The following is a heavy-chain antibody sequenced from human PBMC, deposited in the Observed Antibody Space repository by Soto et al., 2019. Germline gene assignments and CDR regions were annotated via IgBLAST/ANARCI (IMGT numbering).Heavy chain of an antibody. J-gene: IGHJ4*02. CDR1: GFTFSSYW. CDR3: VRDYRVSYCYCPFDY. Sequence: GGSLRLSCAASGFTFSSYWMSWVRQAPGKGREWVANIKQDVGEKYYVDSVKGRFTISRDNAKNTLYLQMNSLRGDDTAVYYCVRDYRVSYCYCPFDYWGQGTLVTVSS. D-gene: IGHD5-18*01. V-gene: IGHV3-7*03. CDR2: IKQDVGEK.